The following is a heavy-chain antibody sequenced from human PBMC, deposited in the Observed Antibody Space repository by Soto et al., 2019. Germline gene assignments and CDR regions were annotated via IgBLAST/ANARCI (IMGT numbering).Heavy chain of an antibody. V-gene: IGHV3-23*01. CDR1: GFTFSSYA. J-gene: IGHJ4*02. Sequence: GGSLRLSCTASGFTFSSYAMTWVRQAPGKGLEWVSTISGSASSTYYADSVKGRLTISRDNSKNTLYLQMNSLRAEDTAVYYCAKEGRSQQWLAEFFDYWGQGTLVTVSS. CDR3: AKEGRSQQWLAEFFDY. D-gene: IGHD6-19*01. CDR2: ISGSASST.